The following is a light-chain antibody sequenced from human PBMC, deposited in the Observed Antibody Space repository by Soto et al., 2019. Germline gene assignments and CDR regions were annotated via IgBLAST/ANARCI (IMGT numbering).Light chain of an antibody. CDR3: QQYNYNSK. V-gene: IGKV1-5*03. CDR1: QRISSW. Sequence: IQMAHSPSTLSASVGYRVTITCLAIQRISSWLAWYQQKPGKAPKLLIDKASTLQSGVPSRFSGSGSGTEFTLAIRSLQTADSESYSCQQYNYNSKFGHGTK. J-gene: IGKJ1*01. CDR2: KAS.